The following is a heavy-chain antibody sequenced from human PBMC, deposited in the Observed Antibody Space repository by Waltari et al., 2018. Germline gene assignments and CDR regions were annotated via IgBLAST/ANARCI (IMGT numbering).Heavy chain of an antibody. D-gene: IGHD3-22*01. Sequence: QVQLQESGPGLVKPSETLSLTCTVSGGSISSYYWSWIRQPAGKGLEWIGRIYTSCSTNSNPSLKGRVTVSVDAYKNKFSLKLSSVTAADTAVYYCARDHNYYDSGGYYDYWGQGTLVTVSS. CDR3: ARDHNYYDSGGYYDY. V-gene: IGHV4-4*07. CDR2: IYTSCST. J-gene: IGHJ4*02. CDR1: GGSISSYY.